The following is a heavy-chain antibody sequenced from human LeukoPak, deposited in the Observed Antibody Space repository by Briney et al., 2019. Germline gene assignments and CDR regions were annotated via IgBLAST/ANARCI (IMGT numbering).Heavy chain of an antibody. CDR1: GGTFSSYA. D-gene: IGHD3-22*01. Sequence: SVKVSCKASGGTFSSYAISWVRQAPGQGLEWMGGIIPIFGTANYAQKFQGRVTITADESTSTAYMELSSLRSEDTAVYYCARVAAPHYYDSSGYRRGFAYWGQGTLVTVSS. V-gene: IGHV1-69*01. CDR2: IIPIFGTA. J-gene: IGHJ4*02. CDR3: ARVAAPHYYDSSGYRRGFAY.